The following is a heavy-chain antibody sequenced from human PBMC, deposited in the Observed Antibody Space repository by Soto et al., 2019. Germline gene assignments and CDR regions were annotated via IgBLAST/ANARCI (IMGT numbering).Heavy chain of an antibody. Sequence: VGSLRLSCAASGFSFSTYAMSWVRQAPGKGLEWVSTISESGDSTYYADSVEGRFTISRDNSKNTLYLQMNRLRAEDTAPFYCAKSSSNWYASYFDSWGPITQVPVST. CDR3: AKSSSNWYASYFDS. D-gene: IGHD6-13*01. CDR2: ISESGDST. CDR1: GFSFSTYA. V-gene: IGHV3-23*01. J-gene: IGHJ4*02.